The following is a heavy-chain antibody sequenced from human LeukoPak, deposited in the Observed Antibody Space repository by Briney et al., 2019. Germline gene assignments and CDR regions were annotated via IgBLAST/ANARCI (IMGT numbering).Heavy chain of an antibody. CDR2: ISSSSSTI. D-gene: IGHD5-24*01. CDR3: ARAFDGYNDY. Sequence: PGGSLRLSCAASAFTFSSYSMNSVRQAPGKGLEWVSYISSSSSTIYYADSVKGRFTISRDNAKNSPYLQMNSLRAEDTAVYYCARAFDGYNDYWGQGTLVTVSS. J-gene: IGHJ4*02. V-gene: IGHV3-48*04. CDR1: AFTFSSYS.